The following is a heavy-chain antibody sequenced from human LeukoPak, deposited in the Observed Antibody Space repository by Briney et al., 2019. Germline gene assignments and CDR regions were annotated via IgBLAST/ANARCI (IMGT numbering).Heavy chain of an antibody. V-gene: IGHV3-30-3*01. CDR3: AKDFASSTTANWFDP. J-gene: IGHJ5*02. Sequence: GRSLRLSCAASGFTFSSYAMHWVRQAPGKGLEWVAVISYDGSNKYYADSVKGRFTISRDYSKNTLYLQMNSLRAEDTAVYYCAKDFASSTTANWFDPWGQGTLVTVSS. D-gene: IGHD6-13*01. CDR2: ISYDGSNK. CDR1: GFTFSSYA.